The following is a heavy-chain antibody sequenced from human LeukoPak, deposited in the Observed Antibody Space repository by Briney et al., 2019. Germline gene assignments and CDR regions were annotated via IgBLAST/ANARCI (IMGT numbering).Heavy chain of an antibody. J-gene: IGHJ5*02. V-gene: IGHV3-66*02. CDR2: IYSGGST. CDR1: GFTFSSYA. D-gene: IGHD3-3*01. Sequence: HPGGSLRLSCAASGFTFSSYAMSWVRQAPGKGLEWVSVIYSGGSTYYADSVKGRFTISRDNSKNTLYLQMNSLRAEDTAVYYCARDFRAKGFDPWGQGTLVTVSS. CDR3: ARDFRAKGFDP.